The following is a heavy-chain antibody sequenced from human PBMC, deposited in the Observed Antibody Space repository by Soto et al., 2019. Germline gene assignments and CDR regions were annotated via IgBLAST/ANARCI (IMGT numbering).Heavy chain of an antibody. Sequence: HPGGSRRLSCAASGFTFSNYGMHWVRQAPGKGLEWVAIISHDGGNKDYPDSVKGRFTISRDNSMHTLDLQMNSLRAEDTALYYCATDYLVPPAPHLPYDYGMDVWGPGTTVTVSS. CDR3: ATDYLVPPAPHLPYDYGMDV. CDR1: GFTFSNYG. CDR2: ISHDGGNK. D-gene: IGHD2-2*01. V-gene: IGHV3-30*03. J-gene: IGHJ6*02.